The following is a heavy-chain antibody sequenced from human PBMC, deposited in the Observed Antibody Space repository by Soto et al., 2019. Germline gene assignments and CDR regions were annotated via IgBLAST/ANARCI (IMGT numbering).Heavy chain of an antibody. D-gene: IGHD2-2*01. V-gene: IGHV3-23*05. CDR3: AKDTYSSSWYF. J-gene: IGHJ4*02. Sequence: PWWSLRLSCSASVFTFTNYLMTWCRQAPGKGLEWVSSIDKSGGDTYYADSVKGRFTISRDNSKNTLYLQMNGLRAEDTALYYCAKDTYSSSWYFWGQGTLVTVSS. CDR2: IDKSGGDT. CDR1: VFTFTNYL.